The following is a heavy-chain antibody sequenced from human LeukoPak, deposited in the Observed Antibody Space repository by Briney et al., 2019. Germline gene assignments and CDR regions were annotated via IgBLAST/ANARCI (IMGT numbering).Heavy chain of an antibody. V-gene: IGHV3-30*03. CDR2: ISYDGSNK. CDR3: ARDYNWNPPDY. D-gene: IGHD1-1*01. Sequence: GRSLRLSCAASGFTFSNYGMHWVRQAPGKGLEWVVVISYDGSNKYYADSVKGRFTISRDNAKNTLYLQMNTLRDEDTAVYYCARDYNWNPPDYWGQGTLVTVSS. CDR1: GFTFSNYG. J-gene: IGHJ4*02.